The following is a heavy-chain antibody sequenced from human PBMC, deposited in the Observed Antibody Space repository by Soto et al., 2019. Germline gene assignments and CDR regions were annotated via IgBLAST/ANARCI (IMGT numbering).Heavy chain of an antibody. CDR1: GFTFSSYA. D-gene: IGHD3-16*01. J-gene: IGHJ4*02. CDR2: ISYDGSNK. V-gene: IGHV3-30-3*01. CDR3: ARVGEELWLRLGWYFDY. Sequence: GGSLRLSCAASGFTFSSYAMHWVRQAPGKGLEWVAVISYDGSNKYYADSVKGRFTISRDNSKNTLYLQMNSLRAEDTAVYYCARVGEELWLRLGWYFDYWGQGTLVTVSS.